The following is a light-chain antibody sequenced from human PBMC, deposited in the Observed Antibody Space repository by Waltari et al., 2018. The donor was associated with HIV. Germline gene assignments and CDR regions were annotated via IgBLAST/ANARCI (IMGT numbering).Light chain of an antibody. V-gene: IGKV1-39*01. CDR2: GAS. CDR1: QNINNY. Sequence: DIQMTQSPSSLSASVQDTATITCRASQNINNYLNWYQPRPGKPPNLLIYGASSLQPGVPSRFSARASGANFTLTITRLQPEDFASYYCQQSFSAAITLGQGTRL. CDR3: QQSFSAAIT. J-gene: IGKJ5*01.